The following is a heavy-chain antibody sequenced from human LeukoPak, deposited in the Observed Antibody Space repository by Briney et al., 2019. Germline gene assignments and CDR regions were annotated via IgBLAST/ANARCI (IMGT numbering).Heavy chain of an antibody. D-gene: IGHD2-15*01. V-gene: IGHV3-30*18. Sequence: PGGSLRLSCAASGFTFSSYGMHWVRQAPGKGLEWVAVMSYEGSNKYYADSVKGRFTISRDNSKNTLHLQLNNLRAEDTAVYYCAKDGGHCSGGSCYRFDYWGQGTLVTVSS. CDR2: MSYEGSNK. J-gene: IGHJ4*02. CDR1: GFTFSSYG. CDR3: AKDGGHCSGGSCYRFDY.